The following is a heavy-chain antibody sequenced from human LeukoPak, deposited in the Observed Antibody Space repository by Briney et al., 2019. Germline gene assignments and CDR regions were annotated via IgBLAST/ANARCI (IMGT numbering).Heavy chain of an antibody. D-gene: IGHD4-23*01. J-gene: IGHJ6*03. CDR2: IDDTGFT. Sequence: SETLSLTCSVSGASMSDHSWSWLRQPPGKGLEGIANIDDTGFTNDNPSLKSRVTSSIDTSKNQFSLRLTSVTAADTAVYYCARGTTVATRHYYSYYMDAWGRGTTVTVSS. CDR3: ARGTTVATRHYYSYYMDA. V-gene: IGHV4-59*11. CDR1: GASMSDHS.